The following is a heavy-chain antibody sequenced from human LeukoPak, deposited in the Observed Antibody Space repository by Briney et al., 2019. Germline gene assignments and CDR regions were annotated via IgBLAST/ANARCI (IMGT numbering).Heavy chain of an antibody. CDR3: ANIPMYSSGWSNMDV. J-gene: IGHJ6*03. CDR2: ISGSGGGT. CDR1: GFTFRNYA. V-gene: IGHV3-23*01. Sequence: GGSLRLSCAASGFTFRNYAMSWVRQAPGKGLEWVSAISGSGGGTYYADSVKGRFTISRDNSKNTLYLQMNSLRAEDTAVYYCANIPMYSSGWSNMDVWGKGTTVTVSS. D-gene: IGHD6-19*01.